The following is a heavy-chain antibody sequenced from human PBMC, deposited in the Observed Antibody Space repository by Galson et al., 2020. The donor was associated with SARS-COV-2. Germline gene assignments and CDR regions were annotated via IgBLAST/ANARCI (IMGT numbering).Heavy chain of an antibody. CDR1: GFTFSRYW. Sequence: GGSLRLSCAASGFTFSRYWMNWVRQAPGKGLEWVAIINTDGSKTNYVDSVKGRFTISRDNARNSLSLDMNSLRAEDSDVYYCATDKWGPGNWAEASQVTFAS. J-gene: IGHJ4*02. V-gene: IGHV3-7*01. D-gene: IGHD7-27*01. CDR3: ATDKWGPGN. CDR2: INTDGSKT.